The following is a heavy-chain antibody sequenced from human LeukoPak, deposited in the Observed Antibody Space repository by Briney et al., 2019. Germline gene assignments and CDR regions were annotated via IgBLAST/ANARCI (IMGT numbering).Heavy chain of an antibody. D-gene: IGHD3-10*01. Sequence: SETLSLTCTVSAGSDSGYYWSWIRQPAGKGLEWIGQIYSSGSTNYNPSLKSRVTMSGDTSKNQFSLKLSSVTAADTAVYYCARVIRGTNAFDIWGQGTMVTVSS. J-gene: IGHJ3*02. CDR3: ARVIRGTNAFDI. V-gene: IGHV4-4*07. CDR1: AGSDSGYY. CDR2: IYSSGST.